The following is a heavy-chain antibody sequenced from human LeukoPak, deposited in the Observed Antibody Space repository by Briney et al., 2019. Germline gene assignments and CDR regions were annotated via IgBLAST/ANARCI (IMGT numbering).Heavy chain of an antibody. D-gene: IGHD3-22*01. V-gene: IGHV1-2*02. CDR2: INPNSGGT. CDR1: GYTFTGYY. CDR3: ARPYYYDSSGYSDAFDI. Sequence: ASVKISCKASGYTFTGYYMHWARQAPGQGLEWMGWINPNSGGTNYAQKFQGRVTMTRDASISTAYMELSRLRSDDTAVYYCARPYYYDSSGYSDAFDIWGQGTMVTVSS. J-gene: IGHJ3*02.